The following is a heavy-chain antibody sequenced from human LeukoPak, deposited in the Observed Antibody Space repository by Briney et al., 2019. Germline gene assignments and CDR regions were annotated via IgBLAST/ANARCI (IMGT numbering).Heavy chain of an antibody. V-gene: IGHV4-59*01. CDR1: GGSISSYY. CDR3: ASTSSYSSSWHYYYYYYMDV. Sequence: PSETLSLTCTVSGGSISSYYWSWIRQPPGKGLEWIGYIYYSGSTNYNPSLKSRVTISVDTSKNQFSLKLSSVTAADTAVYYCASTSSYSSSWHYYYYYYMDVWGKGTTVTVSS. CDR2: IYYSGST. J-gene: IGHJ6*03. D-gene: IGHD6-13*01.